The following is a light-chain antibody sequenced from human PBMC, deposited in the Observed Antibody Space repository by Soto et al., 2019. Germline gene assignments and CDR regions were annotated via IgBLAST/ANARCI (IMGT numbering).Light chain of an antibody. Sequence: EIVLTQSPGTLSLSPGERATLSCRASQSVSSSYLAWYQQKPGQAPRLLIYGASSRATDIPARFSGSGSGTDFALTISRLEPKDFAVYYCQQYDSSPWTFGQGTKVEIK. J-gene: IGKJ1*01. V-gene: IGKV3-20*01. CDR3: QQYDSSPWT. CDR1: QSVSSSY. CDR2: GAS.